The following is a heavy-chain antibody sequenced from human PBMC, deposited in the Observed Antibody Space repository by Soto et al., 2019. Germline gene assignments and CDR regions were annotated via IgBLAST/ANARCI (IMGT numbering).Heavy chain of an antibody. J-gene: IGHJ4*02. Sequence: GGSLRLSCAASGFTFSSYAMSWVRQAPGKGLEWVSAISGSGGSTYYADSVKGRFTISRDNSKNTLYLQMNSLRAEDTAVYYCAKVQATRYSSSVGYYFDYWGQGTLVTVSS. CDR1: GFTFSSYA. D-gene: IGHD6-6*01. CDR2: ISGSGGST. V-gene: IGHV3-23*01. CDR3: AKVQATRYSSSVGYYFDY.